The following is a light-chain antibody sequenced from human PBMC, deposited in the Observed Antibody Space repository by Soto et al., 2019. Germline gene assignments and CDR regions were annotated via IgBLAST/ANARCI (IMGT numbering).Light chain of an antibody. CDR3: QQYGSSSWT. Sequence: EIVMTQSPATVSVSPGERATLSCRASENVYGNVAWYQQKPGQAPRLLIYGASSRATGIPDRFSGSGSGTDFTLTISRLEPEDFAVYYCQQYGSSSWTFGQGTKV. CDR2: GAS. V-gene: IGKV3-20*01. J-gene: IGKJ1*01. CDR1: ENVYGN.